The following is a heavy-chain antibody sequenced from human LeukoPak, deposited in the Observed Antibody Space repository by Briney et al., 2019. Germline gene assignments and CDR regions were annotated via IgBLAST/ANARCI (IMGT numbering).Heavy chain of an antibody. D-gene: IGHD3-3*01. CDR1: GFTFSSYG. J-gene: IGHJ3*02. Sequence: GGSLRLSCAASGFTFSSYGMHWVRQAPGKGLEWVAFIRYDGSNKYYADSVKGRFTISRDNSKNTLYLQMNSLRAEDTAVYYCARAIFGVVSLYDAFDIWGQGTMVTVSS. V-gene: IGHV3-30*02. CDR2: IRYDGSNK. CDR3: ARAIFGVVSLYDAFDI.